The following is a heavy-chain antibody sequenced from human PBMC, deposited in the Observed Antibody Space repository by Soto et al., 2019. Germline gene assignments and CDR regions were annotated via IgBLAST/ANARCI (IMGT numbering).Heavy chain of an antibody. V-gene: IGHV4-34*01. CDR3: ARVGQKTRYSGYVEWFDP. D-gene: IGHD5-12*01. CDR2: INHSGST. J-gene: IGHJ5*02. CDR1: GGSFSGYY. Sequence: SETLSLTCAVYGGSFSGYYCSWIRQPPGKGLEWIGEINHSGSTNYNPSLKSRVTISVDTSKNQFALKLSSVTAADTAVYYCARVGQKTRYSGYVEWFDPWGQGTMVTVSS.